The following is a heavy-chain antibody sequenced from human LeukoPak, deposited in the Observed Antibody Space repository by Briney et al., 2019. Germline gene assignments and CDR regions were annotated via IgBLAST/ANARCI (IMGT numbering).Heavy chain of an antibody. J-gene: IGHJ6*02. CDR1: GFSFNDYA. CDR2: ISWNSDSI. V-gene: IGHV3-9*01. Sequence: PGGSLRLSCATSGFSFNDYAMHWVRQVPGKGLEWVSSISWNSDSIGYADSVKGRFTISRDNAKNFLYLQMNNLRPEDTALYSRAKSVDTVYGHYHYYPVDVWGQGTTVIVSS. CDR3: AKSVDTVYGHYHYYPVDV. D-gene: IGHD5-18*01.